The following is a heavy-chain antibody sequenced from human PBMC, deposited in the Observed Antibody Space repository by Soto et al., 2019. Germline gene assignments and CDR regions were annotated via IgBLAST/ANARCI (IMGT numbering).Heavy chain of an antibody. J-gene: IGHJ3*02. Sequence: GASVKVSCKASGYTFTSYGIRWVRQASGQGIEWMGWISAYNGNTNYAQKLQGRVTMTEDTSTITAYMELSSLRSEYTAVYYCATLSDHDAFDIWGQGTMVT. CDR3: ATLSDHDAFDI. CDR2: ISAYNGNT. V-gene: IGHV1-18*01. CDR1: GYTFTSYG.